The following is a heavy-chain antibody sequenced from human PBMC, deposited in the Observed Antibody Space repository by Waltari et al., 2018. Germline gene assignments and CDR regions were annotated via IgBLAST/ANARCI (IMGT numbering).Heavy chain of an antibody. V-gene: IGHV3-33*05. CDR3: AGTATAFLDS. J-gene: IGHJ1*01. Sequence: QLAESGGGLVQPGQSLRLSCTVSGFSLRASVLHWIRQPTGKSPEWLASVSSGGDNHFYADSVKGRFVISTDNSKRMLFLQMKNLRRNDTAVYFCAGTATAFLDSWGQGTLVTVAS. CDR1: GFSLRASV. CDR2: VSSGGDNH. D-gene: IGHD2-21*02.